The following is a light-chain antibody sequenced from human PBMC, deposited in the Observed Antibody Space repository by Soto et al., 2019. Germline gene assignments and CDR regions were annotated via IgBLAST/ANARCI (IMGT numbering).Light chain of an antibody. V-gene: IGKV3-20*01. CDR3: QQYGSSPPWIT. Sequence: EIVLTQSPATLSLSPGERATLSCRASQSIGLAIAWYQHKPGQAPRLLIFDASQRATGIPARFRGSGSGTDFTLTISRLEPEDFAVYYCQQYGSSPPWITFGQGTRLEIK. CDR2: DAS. J-gene: IGKJ5*01. CDR1: QSIGLA.